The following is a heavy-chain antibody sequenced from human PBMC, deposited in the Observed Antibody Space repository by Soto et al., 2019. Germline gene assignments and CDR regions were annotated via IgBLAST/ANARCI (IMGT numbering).Heavy chain of an antibody. V-gene: IGHV5-51*01. J-gene: IGHJ3*02. CDR2: IYPGDSDT. CDR1: GYSFTSYW. CDR3: SRRYYDFWSGYYTGGAFDI. D-gene: IGHD3-3*01. Sequence: PGESLKLSCNGSGYSFTSYWIGWVRQIRGKVLEWVGIIYPGDSDTRYSPSFQGQVTISADKSISTAYLQWSSMKASDTAMYYCSRRYYDFWSGYYTGGAFDIWGQGPLVTVSS.